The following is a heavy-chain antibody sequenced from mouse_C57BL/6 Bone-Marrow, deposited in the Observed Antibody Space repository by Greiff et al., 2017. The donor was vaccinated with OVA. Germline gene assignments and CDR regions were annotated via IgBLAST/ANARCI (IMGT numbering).Heavy chain of an antibody. CDR2: IDPETGGT. V-gene: IGHV1-15*01. J-gene: IGHJ2*01. CDR3: TRGGDYDYFDD. Sequence: QVQLQQSGAELVRPGASVTLSCKASGYTFTDYEMHWVKQTPVHGLEWIGAIDPETGGTAYNQKFKGKAILTADKSSSTAYMELRSLTSEDAAVYYCTRGGDYDYFDDWGQGTTLTVSS. CDR1: GYTFTDYE. D-gene: IGHD2-4*01.